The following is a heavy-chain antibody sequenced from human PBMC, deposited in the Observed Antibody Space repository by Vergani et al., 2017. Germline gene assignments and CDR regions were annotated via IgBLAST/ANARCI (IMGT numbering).Heavy chain of an antibody. D-gene: IGHD1-26*01. CDR1: GFPFIDTY. V-gene: IGHV3-11*01. CDR3: ARGDYYYYMTV. J-gene: IGHJ6*03. CDR2: ISSSGSTI. Sequence: QVKLVKSGGGLVKPGGSLRLSGAASGFPFIDTYISGTRRAPGKGRSGFSYISSSGSTIYYADSVKGRFTISRDNAKNSLYLQMNSLKAEDTAVYYCARGDYYYYMTVWGKGTSVTVSS.